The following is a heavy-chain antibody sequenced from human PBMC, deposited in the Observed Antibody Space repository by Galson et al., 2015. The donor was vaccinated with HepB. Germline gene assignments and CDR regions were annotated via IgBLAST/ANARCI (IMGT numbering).Heavy chain of an antibody. CDR1: GFTFSRYW. Sequence: SLRLSCAASGFTFSRYWMSWFRQAPGKGLEWVANIKEDGSEKYYVDPVKGRLTISRDNAKNSLYLQMNSLTGEETAVYYCATAAAHSGTNWGQGTMVTVSS. D-gene: IGHD1-26*01. J-gene: IGHJ3*01. CDR3: ATAAAHSGTN. V-gene: IGHV3-7*01. CDR2: IKEDGSEK.